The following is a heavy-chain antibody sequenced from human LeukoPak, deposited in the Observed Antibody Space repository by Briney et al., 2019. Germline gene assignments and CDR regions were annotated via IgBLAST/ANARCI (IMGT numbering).Heavy chain of an antibody. CDR2: ASSDGSST. CDR3: ARDSDAGFDY. V-gene: IGHV3-74*01. CDR1: GFTFSRFW. Sequence: GGSLRLSCIGSGFTFSRFWMHWVRQAPGKGLEWVSRASSDGSSTVYADSVKGRFTISRDNAKKTLYLQMNSLRVEDTARHYCARDSDAGFDYWGRGTLVTVSS. J-gene: IGHJ4*02.